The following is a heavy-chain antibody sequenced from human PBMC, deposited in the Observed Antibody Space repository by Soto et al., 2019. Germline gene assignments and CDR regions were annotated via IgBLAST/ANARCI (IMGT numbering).Heavy chain of an antibody. J-gene: IGHJ4*02. CDR1: GFNFSSYG. CDR2: ISYDGSNK. V-gene: IGHV3-30*18. CDR3: ANGRDFDY. Sequence: QVQLVESGGGVVQPGRSLRLSCAASGFNFSSYGMHWVRQAPGKGLEWVAVISYDGSNKYYADSVKGRFTISRDNSKNTLYLQMNSLRAEDTAVYYCANGRDFDYWGQGTLVTVSS.